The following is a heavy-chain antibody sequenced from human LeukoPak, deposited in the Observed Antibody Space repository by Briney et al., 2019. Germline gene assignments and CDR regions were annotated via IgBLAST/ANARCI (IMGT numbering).Heavy chain of an antibody. J-gene: IGHJ5*01. Sequence: QPGGSLRLSCAASGFSIGNYAMSWVRQAPGKGLQWVSQISGTGGATWYAGFARDRFTISRDNSKTTLYLQMSGLRVEDTAMYYCVKGPRDTYGTNWFVSWGQGTLLIVSS. CDR2: ISGTGGAT. CDR3: VKGPRDTYGTNWFVS. D-gene: IGHD2-21*01. CDR1: GFSIGNYA. V-gene: IGHV3-23*01.